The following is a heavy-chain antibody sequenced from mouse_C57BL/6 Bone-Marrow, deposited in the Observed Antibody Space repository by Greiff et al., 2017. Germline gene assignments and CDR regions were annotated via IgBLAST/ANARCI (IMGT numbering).Heavy chain of an antibody. Sequence: QVQLQQPGAELVKPGASVKLSCKASGYTFTSYWMHWVKQRPGQGLEWIGEIDPSDSYTNYNQKFKGKSTLTVDKSSSTAYMQLSSLTSEDSAVYYCARDYGSSLFAYWGQGTLVTVSA. V-gene: IGHV1-69*01. D-gene: IGHD1-1*01. J-gene: IGHJ3*01. CDR2: IDPSDSYT. CDR1: GYTFTSYW. CDR3: ARDYGSSLFAY.